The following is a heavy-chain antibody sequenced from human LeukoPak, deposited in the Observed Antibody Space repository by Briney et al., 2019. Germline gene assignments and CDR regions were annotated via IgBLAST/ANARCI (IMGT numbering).Heavy chain of an antibody. D-gene: IGHD1-26*01. J-gene: IGHJ1*01. V-gene: IGHV3-30*02. CDR2: IRYDGSNI. Sequence: GGSLRLSCAASGFTISRYGMHWVRQAPGKGLEWVAFIRYDGSNIYYADSVKGRFTISRDNSKNTLYLQMNSLRAEDTAVYYCAKGGSYPTYFQHWGQGTLVTVSS. CDR1: GFTISRYG. CDR3: AKGGSYPTYFQH.